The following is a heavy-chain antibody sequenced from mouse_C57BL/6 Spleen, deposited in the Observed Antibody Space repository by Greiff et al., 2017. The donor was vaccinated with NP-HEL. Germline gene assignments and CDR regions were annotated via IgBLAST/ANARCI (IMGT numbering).Heavy chain of an antibody. D-gene: IGHD2-4*01. Sequence: QVQLQQSGAELVRPGTSVKMSCKASGYTFTHYWIGWAKQRPGHGLEWIGDIYPGGGYTNYNEKFKGKATLTADKASSTAYMQFSSLTSEDSAIYYCARYDSYWYFDVWGTGTTVTVSS. V-gene: IGHV1-63*01. CDR3: ARYDSYWYFDV. J-gene: IGHJ1*03. CDR2: IYPGGGYT. CDR1: GYTFTHYW.